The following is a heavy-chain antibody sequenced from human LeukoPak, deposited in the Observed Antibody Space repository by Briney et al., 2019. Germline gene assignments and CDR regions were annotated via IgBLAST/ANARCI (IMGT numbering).Heavy chain of an antibody. Sequence: SETLSLTCAVYGGSFSGYYWSWVRQPPGKGLEWLGEINHSGSTNYNPSLKSRAPISVATSKNQFSLKLTSLPAADTAVYYCARVQGSSAPTLIDYWGQGTLVTVSS. CDR2: INHSGST. D-gene: IGHD6-6*01. V-gene: IGHV4-34*01. CDR1: GGSFSGYY. CDR3: ARVQGSSAPTLIDY. J-gene: IGHJ4*02.